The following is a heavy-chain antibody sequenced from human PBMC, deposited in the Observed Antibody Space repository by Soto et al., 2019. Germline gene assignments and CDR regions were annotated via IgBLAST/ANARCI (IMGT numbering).Heavy chain of an antibody. Sequence: QVQLVQSGAEVKKPGASVKVSCKTTGYTFTSYYVHWVRQAPGQGLEWMGIINPRGGTTSYAQKFQGRVTMTRDTSTSTVYMELTSLRSEDTAVYFCVREVNYYDPRSPDPFDYWGQGTLVTVSS. D-gene: IGHD3-10*01. CDR3: VREVNYYDPRSPDPFDY. J-gene: IGHJ4*02. CDR2: INPRGGTT. V-gene: IGHV1-46*03. CDR1: GYTFTSYY.